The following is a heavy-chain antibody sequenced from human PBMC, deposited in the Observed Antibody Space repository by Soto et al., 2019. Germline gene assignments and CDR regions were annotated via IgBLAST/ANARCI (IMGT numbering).Heavy chain of an antibody. Sequence: EVQRVESGGGLIQPGGSLRLSCAASGFTVSSNYMSWVRQAPGKGLEWVSVIYSGGSTYYADSVKVRFTISRDNSKNTLYLQMNLLRAEATAVYFFPRNYYDSVGGFDYWGQGTLVTVSS. J-gene: IGHJ4*02. CDR3: PRNYYDSVGGFDY. V-gene: IGHV3-53*01. D-gene: IGHD3-16*01. CDR2: IYSGGST. CDR1: GFTVSSNY.